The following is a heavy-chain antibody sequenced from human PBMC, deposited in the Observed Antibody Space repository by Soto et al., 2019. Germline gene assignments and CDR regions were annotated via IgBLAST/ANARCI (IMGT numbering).Heavy chain of an antibody. Sequence: EVQLVESGGGLIQPGGSLRLSCAVSGFTVSNNYMSWVRQAPGKGLEGVSVIYSGGYTAYGDSVKGRFTISRDNSKNTLYPKMNSRGAGDTPVFYWATNRGGGGYWGQGTLVTVSS. CDR3: ATNRGGGGY. CDR2: IYSGGYT. J-gene: IGHJ4*02. D-gene: IGHD3-10*01. V-gene: IGHV3-53*01. CDR1: GFTVSNNY.